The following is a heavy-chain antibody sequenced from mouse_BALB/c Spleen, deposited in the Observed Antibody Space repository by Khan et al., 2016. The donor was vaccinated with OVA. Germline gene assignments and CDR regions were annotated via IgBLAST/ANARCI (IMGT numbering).Heavy chain of an antibody. Sequence: EVQLVESGGDLVKPGGSLKLSCAASGFTFSSYSMSWVRQTPDKRLEWVATISSGGDYTYYPDSVKGRFTISRDNAKNTLYLQMGSLKSEDTAMYYGASHLTGSFAYGGQGTLVTVSA. D-gene: IGHD4-1*01. CDR3: ASHLTGSFAY. CDR1: GFTFSSYS. CDR2: ISSGGDYT. V-gene: IGHV5-6*01. J-gene: IGHJ3*01.